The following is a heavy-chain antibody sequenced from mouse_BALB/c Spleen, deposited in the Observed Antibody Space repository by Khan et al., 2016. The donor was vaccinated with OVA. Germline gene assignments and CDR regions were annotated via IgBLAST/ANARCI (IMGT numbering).Heavy chain of an antibody. CDR2: IDPFSGGT. D-gene: IGHD2-2*01. CDR3: TRHGYVAGFTY. CDR1: GYSFTSYY. V-gene: IGHV1S135*01. J-gene: IGHJ3*01. Sequence: VQLQQSGPELMKPGASVKISCKASGYSFTSYYIHWVIQSHGKSLEWIGYIDPFSGGTTYNQKFKGKATLTVDKSSNTAYIHLINLTSEDSAVYYCTRHGYVAGFTYWGQGTLVTVSA.